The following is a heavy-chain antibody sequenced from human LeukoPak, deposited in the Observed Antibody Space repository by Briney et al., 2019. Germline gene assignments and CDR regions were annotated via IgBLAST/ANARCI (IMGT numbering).Heavy chain of an antibody. J-gene: IGHJ5*02. CDR2: IYYSGST. Sequence: PSQTLSLTCTVSGGSISSGGYYWSWIRQHPGKGLEWIGYIYYSGSTYYNPSLKSRVTISVDTSKNQFSLKLSSVTAADTAVYYCASWYDTLDGRFDPWGRGTLVTVSS. CDR3: ASWYDTLDGRFDP. D-gene: IGHD3-9*01. V-gene: IGHV4-31*03. CDR1: GGSISSGGYY.